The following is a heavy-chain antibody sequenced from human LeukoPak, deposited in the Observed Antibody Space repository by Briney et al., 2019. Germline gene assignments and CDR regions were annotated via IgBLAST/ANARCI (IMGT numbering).Heavy chain of an antibody. D-gene: IGHD5-18*01. J-gene: IGHJ4*02. CDR2: INTNTGNP. V-gene: IGHV7-4-1*02. Sequence: ASVKVSCKASGYTFISYTINWVRQAPGQGLEWMGWINTNTGNPTYAQGFTGRVVFSLDTSVSTAYLQISSLKAEDTAVYYCAREVQLWSCNFDYWGQGTLVTVSS. CDR3: AREVQLWSCNFDY. CDR1: GYTFISYT.